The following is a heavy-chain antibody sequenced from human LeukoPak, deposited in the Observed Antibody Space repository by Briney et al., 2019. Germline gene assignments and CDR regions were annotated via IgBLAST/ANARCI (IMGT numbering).Heavy chain of an antibody. CDR3: ASLNYGILTGYYTWFDP. V-gene: IGHV4-59*08. Sequence: PSETLSLTCTVSGGSISSYYWSWIRQPPGKGLEWIGYIYYSGSTNYNPSLKSRVTISVDTSKNQFSLKLSSVTAADTAVYYCASLNYGILTGYYTWFDPWGQGTLVTVSS. J-gene: IGHJ5*02. CDR2: IYYSGST. D-gene: IGHD3-9*01. CDR1: GGSISSYY.